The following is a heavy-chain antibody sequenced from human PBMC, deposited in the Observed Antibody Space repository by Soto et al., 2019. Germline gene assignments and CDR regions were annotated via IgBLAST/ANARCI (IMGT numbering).Heavy chain of an antibody. CDR1: GGSISGYY. D-gene: IGHD3-10*01. V-gene: IGHV4-34*01. CDR3: ARVSGIYYYGMDV. Sequence: SETLSLTYTVSGGSISGYYWSWIRQPPGKGLEWIGEINHSGSTNYNPSLKSRVTISVDTSKNQFSLKLSSVTAADTAVYYCARVSGIYYYGMDVWGQGTTVTVAS. CDR2: INHSGST. J-gene: IGHJ6*02.